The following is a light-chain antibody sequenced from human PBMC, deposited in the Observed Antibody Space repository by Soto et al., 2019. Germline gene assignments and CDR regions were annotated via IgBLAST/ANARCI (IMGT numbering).Light chain of an antibody. V-gene: IGKV1-5*03. Sequence: DIQMTQSPSILSSSVGDRVTITCRASQSISSWLAWYQQKPGKAPNLLIHKASHLESGVPSRFSGSGSGTEFTLTISSLKPGDFETYYCQHYNTYPWTFGQGTKVDI. J-gene: IGKJ1*01. CDR2: KAS. CDR1: QSISSW. CDR3: QHYNTYPWT.